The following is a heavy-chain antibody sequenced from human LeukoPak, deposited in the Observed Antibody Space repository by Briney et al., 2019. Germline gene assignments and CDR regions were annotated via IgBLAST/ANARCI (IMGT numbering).Heavy chain of an antibody. CDR2: ISYDGSNK. D-gene: IGHD1-1*01. Sequence: GGSLRLSCAASGFTFSSYDMHWVRQAPGKGLEWVAVISYDGSNKNYADSVKGRFTISRDNSKHTLYLQMNSLRAEDTAIYYCAKDSKEKRTTMSGGGFDYWGQGTLVTVSS. J-gene: IGHJ4*02. CDR3: AKDSKEKRTTMSGGGFDY. CDR1: GFTFSSYD. V-gene: IGHV3-30*18.